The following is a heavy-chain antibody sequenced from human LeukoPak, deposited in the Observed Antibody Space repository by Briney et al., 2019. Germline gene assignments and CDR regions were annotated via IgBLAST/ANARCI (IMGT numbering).Heavy chain of an antibody. J-gene: IGHJ4*02. D-gene: IGHD1-26*01. CDR2: INHSGST. V-gene: IGHV4-34*01. CDR1: GGSFSGYY. Sequence: PSETLSLTCAVYGGSFSGYYWSWIRQPPGKGLEWIGEINHSGSTNYNPSLKSRVTISVDTSKNQFSLKLSSVTAADTAAYYCARQAAGATTGMDYWGQGTLVTVSS. CDR3: ARQAAGATTGMDY.